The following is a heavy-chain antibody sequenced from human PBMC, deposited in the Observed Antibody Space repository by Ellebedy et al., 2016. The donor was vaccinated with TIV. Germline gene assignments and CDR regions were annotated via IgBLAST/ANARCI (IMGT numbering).Heavy chain of an antibody. Sequence: GESLKISCAASRFSFSVYWMSWVRQAPGKGLEWVADIKQDGSERYYVDSGKGRFTISRDNAKNTLYLQMNSLTAEDTAVYYCARSADIMAPFDHWGQGALVAVSS. V-gene: IGHV3-7*01. D-gene: IGHD5-12*01. J-gene: IGHJ4*02. CDR3: ARSADIMAPFDH. CDR2: IKQDGSER. CDR1: RFSFSVYW.